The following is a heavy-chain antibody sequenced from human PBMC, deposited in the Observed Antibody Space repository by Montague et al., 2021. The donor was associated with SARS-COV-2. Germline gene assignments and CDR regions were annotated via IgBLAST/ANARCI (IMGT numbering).Heavy chain of an antibody. CDR1: GGSISSSSYY. CDR2: SYYSGST. Sequence: SETLSLTCTVSGGSISSSSYYWGWIRQPPGKGLDWIGSSYYSGSTYYNLSLKSRVTISVDTSKNQFSLKLGSVTAADTAVYYCARSDLSVIVLVVYATRGGYFDLWGRGTLVTVSS. D-gene: IGHD2-8*02. CDR3: ARSDLSVIVLVVYATRGGYFDL. J-gene: IGHJ2*01. V-gene: IGHV4-39*07.